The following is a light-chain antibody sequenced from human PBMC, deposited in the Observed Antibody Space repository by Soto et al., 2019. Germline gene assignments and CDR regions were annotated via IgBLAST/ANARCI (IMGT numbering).Light chain of an antibody. CDR2: AAS. Sequence: AIQMTQSPSSLSASVGDRVTITCRASQGIRNDLGWYQQKPGKAPELLIYAASTSQSGVPSRFSGSGSGTDFTLTISCLQSEDFATYYCQQYYSYPPWTFGQGTKVDI. J-gene: IGKJ1*01. V-gene: IGKV1-6*01. CDR1: QGIRND. CDR3: QQYYSYPPWT.